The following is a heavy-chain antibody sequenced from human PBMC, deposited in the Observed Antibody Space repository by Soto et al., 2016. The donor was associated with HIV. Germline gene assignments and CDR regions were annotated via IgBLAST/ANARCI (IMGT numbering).Heavy chain of an antibody. J-gene: IGHJ4*02. D-gene: IGHD6-13*01. Sequence: VHLVESGGDLVKPGGSLRLSCAASGFTFSDYYMSWIRQAPGKGLEWVSYISSSSSYTNYADSVKGRFTISRDNAKNSLYLQMNSLRAEDTAVYYCARDHSSIYYVGLDYWGQGTLVTVSS. V-gene: IGHV3-11*05. CDR1: GFTFSDYY. CDR3: ARDHSSIYYVGLDY. CDR2: ISSSSSYT.